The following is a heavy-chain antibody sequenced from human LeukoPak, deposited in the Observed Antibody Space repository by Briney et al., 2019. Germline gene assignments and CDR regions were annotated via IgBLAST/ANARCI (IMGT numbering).Heavy chain of an antibody. J-gene: IGHJ5*02. Sequence: PSETLSLTCAVYGGSFSGYYWSWIRQPPGKGLERIGEINHSGSTNYNPSLKSRVTISVDTSKNQFSLKLSSVTAADTAVYYCARVSIAATGTVFDPWGQGTLVTVSS. CDR3: ARVSIAATGTVFDP. CDR1: GGSFSGYY. D-gene: IGHD6-13*01. V-gene: IGHV4-34*01. CDR2: INHSGST.